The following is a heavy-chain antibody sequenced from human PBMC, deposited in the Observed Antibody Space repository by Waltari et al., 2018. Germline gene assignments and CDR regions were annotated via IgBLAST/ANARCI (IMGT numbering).Heavy chain of an antibody. D-gene: IGHD2-2*01. CDR2: ISTDASDT. J-gene: IGHJ6*02. CDR3: AKDRLQLVVPAAPSALGMDV. CDR1: GFTFSSFW. Sequence: EEQLVESGGGLVQPGDSLRLSCAASGFTFSSFWMSWVRQAPGKGPLWVSRISTDASDTTYADSVKGRFTISRDNARNTLYLQMNSLRAEDTALYYCAKDRLQLVVPAAPSALGMDVWGQGTTVTVSS. V-gene: IGHV3-74*03.